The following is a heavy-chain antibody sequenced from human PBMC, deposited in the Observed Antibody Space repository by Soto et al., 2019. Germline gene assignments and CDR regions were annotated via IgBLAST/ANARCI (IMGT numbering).Heavy chain of an antibody. Sequence: QVQLVESGGGVVQPGRSLRLSCAASGFTFSSYGMHWVRQAPSKGLEWVAVIWYDGSNKYYADSVKGRFTISRDNSKNTLYLQMNSLRAEDTAVYYCARDPYSGSYYNYWGQGTLVTVSS. J-gene: IGHJ4*02. CDR2: IWYDGSNK. V-gene: IGHV3-33*01. CDR1: GFTFSSYG. CDR3: ARDPYSGSYYNY. D-gene: IGHD1-26*01.